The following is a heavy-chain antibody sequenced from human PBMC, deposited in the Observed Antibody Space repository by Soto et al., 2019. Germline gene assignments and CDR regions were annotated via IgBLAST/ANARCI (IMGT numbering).Heavy chain of an antibody. CDR3: VRGGIAGNWFDP. CDR1: GGSITSGGFY. CDR2: IFHSGST. J-gene: IGHJ5*02. Sequence: QVQLQESGPGLVKPSQTLSLTCSVSGGSITSGGFYWSWIRQHPEKGLEWIAYIFHSGSTDFNPSLKGRIIISADTSKNQSSLKLTSVTAADTAVYYCVRGGIAGNWFDPWGQGTLVTVSS. D-gene: IGHD6-13*01. V-gene: IGHV4-31*03.